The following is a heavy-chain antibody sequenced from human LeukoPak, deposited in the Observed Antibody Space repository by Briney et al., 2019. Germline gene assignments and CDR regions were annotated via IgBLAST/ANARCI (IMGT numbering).Heavy chain of an antibody. V-gene: IGHV4-61*02. D-gene: IGHD2-2*01. CDR2: IYTSGST. CDR1: GGSISSSSYY. CDR3: ARGPDCSSTSCVRFDY. J-gene: IGHJ4*02. Sequence: PSETLSLTCTVSGGSISSSSYYWSWIRQPAGKGLEWIGRIYTSGSTNYNPSLKSRVTMSVDTSKNQFSLKLSSVTAADTAVYYCARGPDCSSTSCVRFDYWGQGTLVTVSS.